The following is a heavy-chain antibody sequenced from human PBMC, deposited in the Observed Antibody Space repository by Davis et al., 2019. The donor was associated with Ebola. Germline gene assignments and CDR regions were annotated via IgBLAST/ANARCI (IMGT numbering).Heavy chain of an antibody. CDR2: IYYSGST. CDR1: GGSFSDYY. V-gene: IGHV4-39*01. D-gene: IGHD3-22*01. Sequence: MPSETLSLTCAVYGGSFSDYYWGWIRQPPGKGLEWIGSIYYSGSTYYNASLKRRVTISVDTSKNQFSLKLSSVTAADTAVYYCASIYDSSGYFDYWGQGTLVTVSS. CDR3: ASIYDSSGYFDY. J-gene: IGHJ4*02.